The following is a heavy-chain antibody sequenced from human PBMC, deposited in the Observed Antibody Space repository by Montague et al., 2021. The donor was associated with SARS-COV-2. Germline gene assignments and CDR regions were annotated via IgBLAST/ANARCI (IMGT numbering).Heavy chain of an antibody. CDR3: VRDTGSAQAGFDA. J-gene: IGHJ4*02. Sequence: CAISGDSVWSNTPARNWIRHSPPGDLEWLGRTNYRSKWTSDYATSVEGRISIDPDTSKNQFFLHLRSVTPEDTGVYYCVRDTGSAQAGFDAWGQGTLVTVSS. CDR2: TNYRSKWTS. CDR1: GDSVWSNTPA. D-gene: IGHD4-17*01. V-gene: IGHV6-1*01.